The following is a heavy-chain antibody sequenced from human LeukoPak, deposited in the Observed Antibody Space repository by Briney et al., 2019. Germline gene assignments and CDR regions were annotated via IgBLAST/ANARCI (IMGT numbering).Heavy chain of an antibody. Sequence: PGGSLRLSCAASGFTFSGYWMHWVRQAPGKGLVWVSRINSDGYSIKYADSVKGRFTISRDNAKNTLYLQMNSLIAEDTAVYFCTRAGYSSGFDSWGQGTLVTVSS. D-gene: IGHD6-19*01. CDR3: TRAGYSSGFDS. CDR1: GFTFSGYW. CDR2: INSDGYSI. V-gene: IGHV3-74*01. J-gene: IGHJ5*01.